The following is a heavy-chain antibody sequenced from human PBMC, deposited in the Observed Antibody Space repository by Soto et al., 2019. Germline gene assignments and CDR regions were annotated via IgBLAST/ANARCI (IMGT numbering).Heavy chain of an antibody. CDR3: ARGAADVDYGSGSYYYYGIDV. Sequence: QVQLVQSGAEVKKPGASVKVSCKASGYTFTSYGISWVRQAPGQGLERMGWIRAYNGNTNYAQKHQGRVTKTTDTSTSTAYMELGILRSDDTAVYYCARGAADVDYGSGSYYYYGIDVWGQGTTVTVSS. J-gene: IGHJ6*02. CDR1: GYTFTSYG. V-gene: IGHV1-18*01. D-gene: IGHD3-10*01. CDR2: IRAYNGNT.